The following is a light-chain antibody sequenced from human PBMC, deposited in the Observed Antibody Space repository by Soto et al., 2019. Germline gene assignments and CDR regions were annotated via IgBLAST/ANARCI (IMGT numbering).Light chain of an antibody. V-gene: IGLV1-36*01. J-gene: IGLJ1*01. Sequence: QSVLTQPPSVSEAPRQRVTISCSGSSSNIGNNAVNWHQQLPGQAPKIVIYYDDLLTSGVSDRFSGSKSGISASLAISDLQSDDEADYYCAAWDDSLNAYVFGPGTKVTVL. CDR3: AAWDDSLNAYV. CDR2: YDD. CDR1: SSNIGNNA.